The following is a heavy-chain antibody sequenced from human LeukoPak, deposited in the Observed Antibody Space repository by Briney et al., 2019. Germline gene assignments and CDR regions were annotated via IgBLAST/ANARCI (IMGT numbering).Heavy chain of an antibody. J-gene: IGHJ4*02. D-gene: IGHD3-9*01. CDR3: VKGGNYDILSGYDY. Sequence: PGGSLRLSCSASGFTFSSYAMHWVRQAPGEGLEYVSAISSNGGSTYYADSVKGRFTISRDNSKNTLYLQMSSLRAEDTAVYYCVKGGNYDILSGYDYWGQGTLVTVSS. CDR2: ISSNGGST. CDR1: GFTFSSYA. V-gene: IGHV3-64D*06.